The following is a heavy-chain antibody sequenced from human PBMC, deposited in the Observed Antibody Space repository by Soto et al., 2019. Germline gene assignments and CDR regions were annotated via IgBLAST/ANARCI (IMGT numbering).Heavy chain of an antibody. CDR2: INAGNGNT. J-gene: IGHJ4*02. V-gene: IGHV1-3*01. CDR1: GYTFTSYA. D-gene: IGHD4-17*01. CDR3: ARVSTVNTGFDY. Sequence: ASVKVSCKASGYTFTSYAMHWVRQAPGQRLEWMGWINAGNGNTKYSQRFQGRVTITRDTSASTAYMELSSLRSEDTAVYYCARVSTVNTGFDYWGQGTLVTVSS.